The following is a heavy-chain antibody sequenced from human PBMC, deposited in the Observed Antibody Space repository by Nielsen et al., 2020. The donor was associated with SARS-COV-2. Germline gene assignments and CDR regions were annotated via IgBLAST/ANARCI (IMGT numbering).Heavy chain of an antibody. V-gene: IGHV3-33*03. CDR1: GFTFSSYG. CDR2: IWYDGSNK. J-gene: IGHJ6*02. Sequence: GGSLRLSCAASGFTFSSYGMHWVRQAPGKGLEWVAVIWYDGSNKYYADSVKGRFTISRDNTKNSLYLQMHRLGAEDTAVYYCATYRFSHAMDVWGQGTTVTVSS. CDR3: ATYRFSHAMDV.